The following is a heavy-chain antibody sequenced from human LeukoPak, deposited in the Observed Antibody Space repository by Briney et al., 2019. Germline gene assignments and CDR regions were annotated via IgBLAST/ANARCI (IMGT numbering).Heavy chain of an antibody. D-gene: IGHD1-26*01. CDR1: GFTLDDYG. Sequence: GGSLRLSCAASGFTLDDYGMSWVRQAPGKGLEWVSGINWNGGSTGYADSVKGRFTISRDNAKNSLYLQMNSLRAEDTALYYCARSAQSGIVGATEMDVWGKGTTVTVSS. J-gene: IGHJ6*04. V-gene: IGHV3-20*04. CDR2: INWNGGST. CDR3: ARSAQSGIVGATEMDV.